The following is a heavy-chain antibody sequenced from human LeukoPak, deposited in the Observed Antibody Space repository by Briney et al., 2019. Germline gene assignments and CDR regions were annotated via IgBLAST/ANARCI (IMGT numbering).Heavy chain of an antibody. CDR3: ARDEPSPDSTDLDY. D-gene: IGHD2/OR15-2a*01. CDR1: GFTVSSNY. CDR2: IYSGGST. Sequence: GGSLRLSCAASGFTVSSNYMSWVRQAPGKGLEWVSVIYSGGSTYYADSVKGRFTISRDNSKNTLYLQMNSLRAEDTAVYYCARDEPSPDSTDLDYWGQGTLVTVSS. J-gene: IGHJ4*02. V-gene: IGHV3-66*01.